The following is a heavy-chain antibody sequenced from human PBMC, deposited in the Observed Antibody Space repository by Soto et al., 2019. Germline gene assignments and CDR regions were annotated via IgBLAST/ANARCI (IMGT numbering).Heavy chain of an antibody. J-gene: IGHJ3*01. Sequence: QVQLQESGPGLVKPSETLSLTCTVSGGSISSYYWSWILQPPGKGLEWIGSIYYSGSTNYNPSLKSRVPISADTVKMPFSRKLSSVTAADTAVYYCARVWGGAFDFWGQGTMVTVSS. CDR1: GGSISSYY. CDR2: IYYSGST. D-gene: IGHD3-10*01. CDR3: ARVWGGAFDF. V-gene: IGHV4-59*01.